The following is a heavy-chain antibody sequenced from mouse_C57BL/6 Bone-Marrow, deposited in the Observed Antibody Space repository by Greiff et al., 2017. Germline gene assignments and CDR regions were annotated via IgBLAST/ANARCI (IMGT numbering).Heavy chain of an antibody. J-gene: IGHJ4*01. V-gene: IGHV5-6*01. D-gene: IGHD2-4*01. CDR3: ARRAYYDYDEARDY. CDR1: GFTFSSYG. CDR2: ISSGGSYT. Sequence: EVQLVESGGDLVKPGGSLKLSCAASGFTFSSYGMPWVRQTPDKRLEWVATISSGGSYTYYPDSVKGRFTISRDNAKNTLYLQLSSLTSEDTAMYYCARRAYYDYDEARDYWGQGTSVTVSS.